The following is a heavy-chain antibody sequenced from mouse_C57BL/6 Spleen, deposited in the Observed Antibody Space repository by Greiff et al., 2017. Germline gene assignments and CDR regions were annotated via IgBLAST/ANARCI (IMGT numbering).Heavy chain of an antibody. CDR1: GYSFTDYN. V-gene: IGHV1-39*01. Sequence: EVQLQQSGPELVKPGASVKISCKASGYSFTDYNMNWVKQSNGKSLEWIGVINPNYGTTSYNKKFKGKATLTVDQSSSTAYMQLNSLTSEDSAVYYCARQAGSSSSYYAMDYWGQGTSVTVSS. J-gene: IGHJ4*01. CDR2: INPNYGTT. D-gene: IGHD1-1*01. CDR3: ARQAGSSSSYYAMDY.